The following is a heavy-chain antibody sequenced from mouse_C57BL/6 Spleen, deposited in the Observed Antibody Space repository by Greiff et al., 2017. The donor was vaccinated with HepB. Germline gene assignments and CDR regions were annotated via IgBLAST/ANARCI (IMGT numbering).Heavy chain of an antibody. Sequence: EVQLQQSGPELVKPGASVEIPCKASGYTFTDYNMDWVKQSHGKSLEWIGDINPNNGGTIYNLKFKGKATFTVDKSSSTAYMELRSLTSEDTADYYWARLRSYYGSSYWDFDVWGTGTTVVVSS. D-gene: IGHD1-1*01. V-gene: IGHV1-18*01. CDR3: ARLRSYYGSSYWDFDV. CDR1: GYTFTDYN. J-gene: IGHJ1*03. CDR2: INPNNGGT.